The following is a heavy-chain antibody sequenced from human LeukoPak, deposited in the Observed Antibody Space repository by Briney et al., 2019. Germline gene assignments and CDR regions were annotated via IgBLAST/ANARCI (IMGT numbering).Heavy chain of an antibody. CDR2: ISSSSSYI. CDR3: ARAHYFIKEHFDY. J-gene: IGHJ4*02. D-gene: IGHD2/OR15-2a*01. V-gene: IGHV3-21*01. Sequence: GGSLRLSCAASGFTFSSYSMNWVRQAPGQGLERVSSISSSSSYIYYADSVKGRFTISRDNAKNSLYLQMNSLRAEDTAVYYCARAHYFIKEHFDYWGQGTLVTVSS. CDR1: GFTFSSYS.